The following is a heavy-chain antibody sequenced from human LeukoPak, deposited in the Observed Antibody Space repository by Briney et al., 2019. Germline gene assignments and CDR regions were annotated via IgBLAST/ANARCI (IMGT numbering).Heavy chain of an antibody. V-gene: IGHV4-59*07. J-gene: IGHJ3*02. D-gene: IGHD1-26*01. Sequence: PSDTLSLTCTVSGGTISSYYWSWIRQPPGKGLEWIGYIYYSGSTNYNPSLKSRVTMSVDPSKNQFSLKLSSVTAADTAVYYCARADGYSGSYYAFDIWGQGTMVTVSS. CDR1: GGTISSYY. CDR3: ARADGYSGSYYAFDI. CDR2: IYYSGST.